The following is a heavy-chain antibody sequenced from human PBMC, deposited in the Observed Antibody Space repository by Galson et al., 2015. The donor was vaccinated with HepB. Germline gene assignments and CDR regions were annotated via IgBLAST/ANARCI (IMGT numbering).Heavy chain of an antibody. Sequence: SLRLSCAASGFTFSSYSMHWVRQAPGKGLEWVSAISSSSSYKYYADSVKGRFTISRDNAKNSLYLQMNSLRAEDTAVYYCARDEGAYSSSWYEDWGQGTLVTVSS. D-gene: IGHD6-13*01. J-gene: IGHJ4*02. V-gene: IGHV3-21*01. CDR3: ARDEGAYSSSWYED. CDR1: GFTFSSYS. CDR2: ISSSSSYK.